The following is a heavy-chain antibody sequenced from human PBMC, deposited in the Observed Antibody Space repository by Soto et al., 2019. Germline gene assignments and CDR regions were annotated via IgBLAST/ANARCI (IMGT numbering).Heavy chain of an antibody. CDR1: GGSFSGYY. D-gene: IGHD6-13*01. Sequence: SETLSLTCAVYGGSFSGYYWSWIRQPPGKGLEWIGEINHSGSTNYNPSLKSRVTISVDTSKNQFSLKLSSVTAADTAVYYCARVVPAAGMGGRTYYYYCGMDVWGQGTTVTVSS. J-gene: IGHJ6*02. V-gene: IGHV4-34*01. CDR3: ARVVPAAGMGGRTYYYYCGMDV. CDR2: INHSGST.